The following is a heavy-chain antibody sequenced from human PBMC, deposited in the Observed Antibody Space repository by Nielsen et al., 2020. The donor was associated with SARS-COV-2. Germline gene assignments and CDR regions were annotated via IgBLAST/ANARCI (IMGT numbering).Heavy chain of an antibody. D-gene: IGHD6-19*01. J-gene: IGHJ6*02. V-gene: IGHV3-7*03. CDR2: IKQDGSEK. CDR3: AREGSSGWYYYYYGMDV. Sequence: WIRQPPGKGLEWVANIKQDGSEKYYVDSVKGRFTISRDNAKNSLYLQMNSLRAEDTAVYYCAREGSSGWYYYYYGMDVWGQGTTVTVSS.